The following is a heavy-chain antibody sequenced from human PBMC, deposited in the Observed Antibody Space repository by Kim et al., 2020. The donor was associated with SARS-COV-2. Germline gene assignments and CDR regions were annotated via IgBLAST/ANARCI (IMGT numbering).Heavy chain of an antibody. CDR3: ARADGSGSYYGY. J-gene: IGHJ4*02. Sequence: NHHPSLKSRVTVSVDKSKNQFSLKLSSVTAADTAVYYCARADGSGSYYGYWGQGTLVTVSS. D-gene: IGHD3-10*01. V-gene: IGHV4-4*02.